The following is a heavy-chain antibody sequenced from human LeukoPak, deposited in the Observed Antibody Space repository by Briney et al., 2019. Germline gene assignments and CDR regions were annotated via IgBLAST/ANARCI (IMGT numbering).Heavy chain of an antibody. CDR2: IYYSGST. CDR3: ARLWFGELSNWFDP. J-gene: IGHJ5*02. D-gene: IGHD3-10*01. CDR1: GGSISSSSYY. Sequence: SETLSLTCTVSGGSISSSSYYWGWIRQPPGKGLEWIGSIYYSGSTYYNPSLKSRVTISVDTSKNQFSLKLSSVTAADTAVYYCARLWFGELSNWFDPWGQGPLVTVSS. V-gene: IGHV4-39*01.